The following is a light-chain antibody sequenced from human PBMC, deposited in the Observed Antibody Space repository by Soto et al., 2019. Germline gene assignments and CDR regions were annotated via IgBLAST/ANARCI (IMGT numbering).Light chain of an antibody. Sequence: QSVLTQPASMSGSPGQSITISCTGTSSDIGRYNFASWYQHHPGKAPKLIIYEATKRPSGVSYRSSGSKSGNTASLTISGLQAEDEADYYCTSYTITSPYVFGTGTKVTVL. CDR3: TSYTITSPYV. CDR2: EAT. V-gene: IGLV2-14*01. CDR1: SSDIGRYNF. J-gene: IGLJ1*01.